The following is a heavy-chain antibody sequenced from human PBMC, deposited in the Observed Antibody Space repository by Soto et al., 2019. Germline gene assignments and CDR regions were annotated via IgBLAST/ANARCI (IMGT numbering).Heavy chain of an antibody. V-gene: IGHV1-18*01. CDR1: GYTFTSYG. CDR2: ISAYNGNT. J-gene: IGHJ4*02. D-gene: IGHD4-17*01. CDR3: ARDRPFYGDYEHPYFDY. Sequence: GASVKVSCKASGYTFTSYGISWVRQAPGQGLEWMGWISAYNGNTNYAQKLQGRVTMTTDTSTSTAYMELRSLRSDDTAVYYCARDRPFYGDYEHPYFDYWGQGTLVTVSS.